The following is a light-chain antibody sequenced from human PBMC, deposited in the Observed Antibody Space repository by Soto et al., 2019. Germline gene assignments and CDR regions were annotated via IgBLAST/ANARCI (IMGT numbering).Light chain of an antibody. J-gene: IGLJ1*01. V-gene: IGLV2-14*03. Sequence: QSALTQPASVSGSPGQSITISCTGTSSDVGGYNYVSWYQHHPGKAAKLLIYDVSNRPSGISNRFSGSKSDNTASLTISGLQPEDEADYYCSSYTTSNTRQIVFGTGTKLTVL. CDR1: SSDVGGYNY. CDR2: DVS. CDR3: SSYTTSNTRQIV.